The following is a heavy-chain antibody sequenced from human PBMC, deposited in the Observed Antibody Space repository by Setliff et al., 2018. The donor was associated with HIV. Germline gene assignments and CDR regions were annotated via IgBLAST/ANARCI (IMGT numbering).Heavy chain of an antibody. CDR1: GGSISSYY. J-gene: IGHJ3*02. CDR2: MYISGST. Sequence: KPSETLSLTCTVSGGSISSYYWSWIRQPPGKGLEWIGHMYISGSTTYNPSLKSRVTLSVDTSRNQFSLNLSSVTAADTAVYYCARAINKAFDIWGQGTMVTV. CDR3: ARAINKAFDI. V-gene: IGHV4-4*08.